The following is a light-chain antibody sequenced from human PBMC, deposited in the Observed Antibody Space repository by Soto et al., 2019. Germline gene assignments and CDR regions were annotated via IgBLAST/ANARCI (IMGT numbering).Light chain of an antibody. CDR1: ESVHRN. CDR2: YAS. V-gene: IGKV3-15*01. J-gene: IGKJ3*01. CDR3: QHYSNWPLT. Sequence: EMVMTQSPATLSVSPGERVTLSCRASESVHRNLAWYQQKPGQGPSLLIYYASTRATGVPDRFTGSGSGTEFTLTISSLQSEDFGVYRCQHYSNWPLTFGPGTKVEIK.